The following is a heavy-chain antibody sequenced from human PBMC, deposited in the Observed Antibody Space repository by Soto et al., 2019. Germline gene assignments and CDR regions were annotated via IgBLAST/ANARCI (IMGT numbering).Heavy chain of an antibody. CDR2: INGGAGDT. J-gene: IGHJ5*02. D-gene: IGHD5-18*01. Sequence: ASVQVSCKASGYTFTSYAIHWVRQAPGQRLEWMGWINGGAGDTLYSQNFQGRVSFTRDTATNTAFMDLISLNSEDTAVYYCARSPSRMAAETQLDPWGQGSLVTVSS. V-gene: IGHV1-3*01. CDR1: GYTFTSYA. CDR3: ARSPSRMAAETQLDP.